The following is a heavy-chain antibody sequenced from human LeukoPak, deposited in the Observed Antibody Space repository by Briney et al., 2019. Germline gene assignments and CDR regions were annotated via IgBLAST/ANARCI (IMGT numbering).Heavy chain of an antibody. Sequence: PGGSLRLSCAASGFSFNIYWMSWVRQPPGKGLEWIGEVNLQGSTNYNPSLMGRVAISVDMSENHISLQLTSVTAADTAVYYCARHSPVSGYGGFDYWGQGTLVTVSS. CDR2: VNLQGST. CDR1: GFSFNIYW. V-gene: IGHV4-4*02. D-gene: IGHD5-12*01. CDR3: ARHSPVSGYGGFDY. J-gene: IGHJ4*02.